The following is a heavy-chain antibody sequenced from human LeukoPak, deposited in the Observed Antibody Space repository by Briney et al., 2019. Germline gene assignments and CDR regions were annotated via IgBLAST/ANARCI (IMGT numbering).Heavy chain of an antibody. CDR3: ARDEVISRGIHFDAFDI. CDR2: INPSGGAI. D-gene: IGHD3-10*01. J-gene: IGHJ3*02. Sequence: PGGSLRLSCEASGFTFSLYEFNWVRQAPGKGLEWLSYINPSGGAIYYAHSVKGRFTVSRDNAKNSLYLQMDSLRAEDTAVYYCARDEVISRGIHFDAFDIWGQGTLVTVSP. CDR1: GFTFSLYE. V-gene: IGHV3-48*03.